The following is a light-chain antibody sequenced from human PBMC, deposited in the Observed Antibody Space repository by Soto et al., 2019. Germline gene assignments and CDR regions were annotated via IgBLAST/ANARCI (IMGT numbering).Light chain of an antibody. CDR1: QSVSSN. J-gene: IGKJ1*01. V-gene: IGKV3-15*01. CDR2: GAS. CDR3: QQYNNWQT. Sequence: EIVMTQSPATLFVSPGERATLSCRASQSVSSNLAWYQQKPGQAPRLLIYGASTRATGIPARFSGSGSGTEFTLTISSLQSEDFAVYYCQQYNNWQTFGQGTKV.